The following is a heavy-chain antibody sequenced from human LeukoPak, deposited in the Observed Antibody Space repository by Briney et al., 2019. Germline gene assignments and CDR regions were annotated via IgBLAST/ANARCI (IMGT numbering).Heavy chain of an antibody. CDR1: GFTFTKYW. V-gene: IGHV3-7*01. Sequence: GDSLRLSCAASGFTFTKYWMTWVRQAPGKGLEWVGNIKQDGSEKYYVDSVKGRFTISRDNAKNSLYLQMNSLRAEDTAVYYCAREGMVRGVIRGAFDIWGQGTMVTVSS. CDR3: AREGMVRGVIRGAFDI. J-gene: IGHJ3*02. CDR2: IKQDGSEK. D-gene: IGHD3-10*01.